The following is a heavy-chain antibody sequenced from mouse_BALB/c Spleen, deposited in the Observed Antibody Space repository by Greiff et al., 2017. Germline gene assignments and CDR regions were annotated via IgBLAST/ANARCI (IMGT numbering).Heavy chain of an antibody. J-gene: IGHJ3*01. Sequence: VQLKESGGGLVQPKGSLKLSCAASGFTFNTYAMNWVRQAPGKGLEWVARIRSKSNNYATYYADSVKDRFTISRDDSQSMLYLQMNNLKTEDTAMYYCVRRGFAYWGQGTLVTVSA. V-gene: IGHV10-1*02. CDR2: IRSKSNNYAT. CDR1: GFTFNTYA. CDR3: VRRGFAY.